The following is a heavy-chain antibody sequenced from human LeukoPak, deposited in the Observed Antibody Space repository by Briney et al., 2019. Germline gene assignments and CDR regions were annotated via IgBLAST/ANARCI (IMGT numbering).Heavy chain of an antibody. CDR2: INSDGSTS. CDR1: GFTFSSYW. CDR3: SRAYYDSSVYYTYAGDY. V-gene: IGHV3-74*03. Sequence: GGSLRLSCAASGFTFSSYWMHWVRQAPGKGLVWVSRINSDGSTSKYADSVKGRFTISRDNAKNTVYLQMSSLRAEDTAVYYCSRAYYDSSVYYTYAGDYWGQGTLVTVSS. D-gene: IGHD3-22*01. J-gene: IGHJ4*02.